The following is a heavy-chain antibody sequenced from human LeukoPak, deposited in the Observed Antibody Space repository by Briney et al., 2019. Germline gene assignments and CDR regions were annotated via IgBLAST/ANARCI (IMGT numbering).Heavy chain of an antibody. CDR1: GGSFSGYY. CDR2: INHSGST. J-gene: IGHJ4*02. D-gene: IGHD2-8*01. CDR3: ARRGIGLMVYAI. Sequence: SETLSLTCAVYGGSFSGYYWSWIRQPPGKGLEWIGEINHSGSTNYNPSLKSRVTISVDTSKNQFSLKLSSVTAADTAVYYCARRGIGLMVYAIWGQGTLVTVSS. V-gene: IGHV4-34*01.